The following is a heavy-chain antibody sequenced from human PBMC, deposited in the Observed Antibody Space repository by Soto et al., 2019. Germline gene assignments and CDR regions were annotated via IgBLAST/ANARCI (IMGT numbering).Heavy chain of an antibody. CDR2: ISYDGSNK. Sequence: QVQLVESGGGVVQPGRSLRLSCAASGFTFSSYDMHWVRQDPGKGLEWVAVISYDGSNKYYADSVKGRFTISRDNSKNTLYLQMNSLRAEDTAVYYCARGPRIVLILGNNDYWGQGTLVTVSS. V-gene: IGHV3-30-3*01. D-gene: IGHD2-8*01. CDR3: ARGPRIVLILGNNDY. CDR1: GFTFSSYD. J-gene: IGHJ4*02.